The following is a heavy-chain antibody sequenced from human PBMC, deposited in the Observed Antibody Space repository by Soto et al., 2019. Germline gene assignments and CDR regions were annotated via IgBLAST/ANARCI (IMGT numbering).Heavy chain of an antibody. CDR3: ARTYSSSWSPFDY. V-gene: IGHV4-34*01. D-gene: IGHD6-13*01. Sequence: QVQLQQWGAGLLKPSETLSLTCAVYGGSFSGYYWSWIRQPPGKGLEWIGEINQSGSTNYNPSLNSRVTXSXDXXKNQFSLKLSSVTAADTAVYYCARTYSSSWSPFDYWGQGTLVTVSS. J-gene: IGHJ4*02. CDR2: INQSGST. CDR1: GGSFSGYY.